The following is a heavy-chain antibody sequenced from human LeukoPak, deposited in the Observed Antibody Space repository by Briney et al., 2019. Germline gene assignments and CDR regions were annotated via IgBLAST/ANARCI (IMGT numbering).Heavy chain of an antibody. J-gene: IGHJ3*02. Sequence: GGSLRLSCGASGFTFSDYAMTWVRQAPGKGLEWVSSISSSSSYIYYADSVKGRFTVSRDNAKNSLYLQMNSLRAEDTAVYYRARARDTYAFDIWGQGTMVTVSS. CDR2: ISSSSSYI. V-gene: IGHV3-21*01. D-gene: IGHD3-16*01. CDR1: GFTFSDYA. CDR3: ARARDTYAFDI.